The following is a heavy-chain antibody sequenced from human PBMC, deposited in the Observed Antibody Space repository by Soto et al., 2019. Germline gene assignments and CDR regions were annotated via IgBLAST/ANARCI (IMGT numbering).Heavy chain of an antibody. CDR1: GFTFSSYG. CDR2: IWYDGSNK. Sequence: QVQLVESGGGVVQPGRSLRLSCAASGFTFSSYGMHWVRQAPGKGLEWVAVIWYDGSNKYYADSVKGRFTISRDNSKHTLYLQMNSLRAEDTAVYYCARSGYGSGSMSHWGQGTLVTVSS. V-gene: IGHV3-33*01. D-gene: IGHD3-10*01. J-gene: IGHJ4*02. CDR3: ARSGYGSGSMSH.